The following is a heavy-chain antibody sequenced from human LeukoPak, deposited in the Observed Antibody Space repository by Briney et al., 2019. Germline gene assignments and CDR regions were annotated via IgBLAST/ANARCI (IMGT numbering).Heavy chain of an antibody. D-gene: IGHD6-19*01. CDR1: GFTFSSYA. J-gene: IGHJ3*02. CDR3: ARDRIAVAGTRYAFDI. V-gene: IGHV3-30*04. CDR2: ISYDGSNK. Sequence: GGSLRLSCAAFGFTFSSYAMHWVRQAPGKGLEWVAVISYDGSNKYYADSVKGRFTISRDNSKNTLYLQMNSLRAEDTTVYYCARDRIAVAGTRYAFDIWGQGTMVTVSS.